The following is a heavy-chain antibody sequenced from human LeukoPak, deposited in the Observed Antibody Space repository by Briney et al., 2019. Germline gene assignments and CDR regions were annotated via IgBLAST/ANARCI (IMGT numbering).Heavy chain of an antibody. Sequence: GGSLRLSCAASGFTFSSYAMSWVRQAPGKGLQWVSAFSRRGTTHYADSVKGRFTISRDNSKKTLYLQMNSLRAEDTAIFYCAKDVYNWNFYFDYWGQGTLVTVSS. CDR1: GFTFSSYA. CDR3: AKDVYNWNFYFDY. V-gene: IGHV3-23*01. J-gene: IGHJ4*02. D-gene: IGHD1-7*01. CDR2: FSRRGTT.